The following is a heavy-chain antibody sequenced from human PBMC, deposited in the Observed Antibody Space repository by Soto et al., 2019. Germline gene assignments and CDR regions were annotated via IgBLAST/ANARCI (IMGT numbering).Heavy chain of an antibody. CDR2: ISKSGGTT. CDR3: VREGHYYFDY. V-gene: IGHV3-48*03. J-gene: IGHJ4*02. Sequence: PGGSLRLSCAASGFTFSAYEMHWVRRAPGQGLEWVSYISKSGGTTYYADSVKGRFTISRDDAKNSVYLQMSSLRPEDMAVYKCVREGHYYFDYWGQGALVTVSS. CDR1: GFTFSAYE.